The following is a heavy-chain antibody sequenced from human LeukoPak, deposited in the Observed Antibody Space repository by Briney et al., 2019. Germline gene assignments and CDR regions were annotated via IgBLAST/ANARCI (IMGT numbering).Heavy chain of an antibody. CDR3: ARLARDYNFYYYMDV. Sequence: SETLSLTCTVSGYSISSGYYWGWIRQPPGKGLEWIGSIYHSGSTYYNPSLKSRVTISVDTSKNNFSLKLSSVTAADTAVYYCARLARDYNFYYYMDVWGKGTTVTVAS. CDR2: IYHSGST. D-gene: IGHD3-3*02. CDR1: GYSISSGYY. J-gene: IGHJ6*03. V-gene: IGHV4-38-2*02.